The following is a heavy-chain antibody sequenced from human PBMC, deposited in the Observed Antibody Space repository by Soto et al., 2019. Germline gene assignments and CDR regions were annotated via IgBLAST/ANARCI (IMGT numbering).Heavy chain of an antibody. CDR1: GGSISSGDYY. CDR2: IYYSGST. Sequence: QVQLQESGPGLVKPSQTLSLTCTVSGGSISSGDYYWSWIRQTPGKGLEWIGYIYYSGSTYYNPSLKGRVTISVDTSKNQFSLKLSSVPAADTAVYYCAREGGGYSSQGLDYWGQGTLVTVSS. J-gene: IGHJ4*02. CDR3: AREGGGYSSQGLDY. D-gene: IGHD5-18*01. V-gene: IGHV4-30-4*01.